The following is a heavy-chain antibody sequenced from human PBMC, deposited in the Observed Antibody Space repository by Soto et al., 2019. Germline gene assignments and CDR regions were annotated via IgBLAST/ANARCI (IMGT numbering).Heavy chain of an antibody. J-gene: IGHJ4*02. Sequence: QVQLVQSGAEVKKPGASVKVSCKASGYTFTSYGISWVRQAPGQGLEWMGWISAYNGNTKYAQKLQGRVTMTTDTSTRTADMELRSLRSDDKAEYYYAREPNHFDYWGQGTQVTVSS. CDR1: GYTFTSYG. CDR2: ISAYNGNT. CDR3: AREPNHFDY. V-gene: IGHV1-18*01. D-gene: IGHD7-27*01.